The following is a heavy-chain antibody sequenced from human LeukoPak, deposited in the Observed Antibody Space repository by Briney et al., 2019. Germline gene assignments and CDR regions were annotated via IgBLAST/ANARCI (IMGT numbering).Heavy chain of an antibody. CDR3: ARHRITSGSLFDAFEI. Sequence: PLETLSLTCTVSGGSINPYYWSWIRQPPGKGLEWIGYIYSSGSTNYNPSLKSRVTISVDTSKNHFSLKLTSVTAADTAVYYCARHRITSGSLFDAFEIWGQGTMVTVSS. D-gene: IGHD3-10*01. V-gene: IGHV4-59*08. CDR2: IYSSGST. CDR1: GGSINPYY. J-gene: IGHJ3*02.